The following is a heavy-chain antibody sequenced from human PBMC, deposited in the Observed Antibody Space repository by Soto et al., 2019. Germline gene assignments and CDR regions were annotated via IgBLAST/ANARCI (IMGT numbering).Heavy chain of an antibody. V-gene: IGHV3-33*01. CDR3: ARGDSVTIFGVVIKTDAFDI. D-gene: IGHD3-3*01. CDR1: GFTFSSYG. Sequence: QVQLVESGGGVVQPGRSLRLSCAASGFTFSSYGMHWVRQAPGKGLEWVAVIWYDGSNKYYADSVKGRFTISRDNSKNTLYLKMNSLRAEDTAVYYCARGDSVTIFGVVIKTDAFDIWGQGTMVTVSS. J-gene: IGHJ3*02. CDR2: IWYDGSNK.